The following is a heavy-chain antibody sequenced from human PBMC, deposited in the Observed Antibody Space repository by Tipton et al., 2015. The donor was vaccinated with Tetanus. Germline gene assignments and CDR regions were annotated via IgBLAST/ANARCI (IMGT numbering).Heavy chain of an antibody. CDR1: GFTLSRYT. CDR3: AKEALGVLNL. CDR2: ISSSSRYI. Sequence: SPRLSCAASGFTLSRYTLNWVRQAPGKGLEWVSSISSSSRYIYYADSVKGRFTISRDNSKNTLSLQLNSLRADDTAIYYCAKEALGVLNLWGKGTTVIVSS. J-gene: IGHJ6*04. D-gene: IGHD1-14*01. V-gene: IGHV3-21*04.